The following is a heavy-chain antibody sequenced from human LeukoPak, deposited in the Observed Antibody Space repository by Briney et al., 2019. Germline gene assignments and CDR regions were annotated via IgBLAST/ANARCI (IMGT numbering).Heavy chain of an antibody. D-gene: IGHD3-10*01. CDR1: GFTFSSYA. Sequence: SGGSLRLSCAASGFTFSSYAMSWVRQAPGTVLEWVSSISGSGGGTYYADSVKGRFTVSRDNSMNTLYMQMNSLRAEDTAVYYCAKGGSGSYYSLLNWFDLWGQGTLVTVSS. CDR2: ISGSGGGT. CDR3: AKGGSGSYYSLLNWFDL. V-gene: IGHV3-23*01. J-gene: IGHJ5*02.